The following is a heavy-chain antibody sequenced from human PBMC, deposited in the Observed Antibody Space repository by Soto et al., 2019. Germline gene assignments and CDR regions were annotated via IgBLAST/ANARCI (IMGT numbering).Heavy chain of an antibody. D-gene: IGHD3-10*01. V-gene: IGHV1-8*01. CDR2: MNPNSGNT. Sequence: GASVKVSCKASGYTFTSYDINWVRQATGQGLEWMGWMNPNSGNTGYAQKFQGRVTMTRNTSISTAYMELSSLRSEDTAVYYCARERITMVRGRARPLTRFDPWGQGTLVTVSS. J-gene: IGHJ5*02. CDR3: ARERITMVRGRARPLTRFDP. CDR1: GYTFTSYD.